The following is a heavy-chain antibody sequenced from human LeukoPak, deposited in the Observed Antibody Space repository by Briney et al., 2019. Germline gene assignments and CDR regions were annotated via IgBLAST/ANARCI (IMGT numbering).Heavy chain of an antibody. J-gene: IGHJ4*02. CDR1: GYTFTSYG. D-gene: IGHD2-2*02. CDR3: AVQYCSSTSCYMSF. Sequence: ASVNVSCKASGYTFTSYGISWVRQAPGQGLEWMGWISAYNGNTNYAQKLQGRVTMTTDTSTSTAYMELRSLRSDDTAVYYCAVQYCSSTSCYMSFWGQGTLVTVSS. CDR2: ISAYNGNT. V-gene: IGHV1-18*01.